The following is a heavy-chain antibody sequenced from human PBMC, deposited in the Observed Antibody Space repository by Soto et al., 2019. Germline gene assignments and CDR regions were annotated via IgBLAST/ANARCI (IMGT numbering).Heavy chain of an antibody. D-gene: IGHD5-12*01. CDR1: GFTFNDYT. CDR3: TRTIYSAYDSLH. Sequence: EVQLVESGGGLVKPGGSLRLSCAASGFTFNDYTMNWVRQAPGKGLEWVSSISSTSGYLYYADSVKGRFTISRDNAKKSLFLQMNSLRAEDTAVYYCTRTIYSAYDSLHWGQGTLVTVSS. V-gene: IGHV3-21*01. CDR2: ISSTSGYL. J-gene: IGHJ4*02.